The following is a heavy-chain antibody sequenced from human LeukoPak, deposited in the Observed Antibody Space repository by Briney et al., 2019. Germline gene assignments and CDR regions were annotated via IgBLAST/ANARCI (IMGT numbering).Heavy chain of an antibody. D-gene: IGHD6-19*01. J-gene: IGHJ4*02. V-gene: IGHV1-18*01. Sequence: ASVKVSCKASGYTFTSYGISWVRQAPGQGLEWMGWITTHSSKTNYAQKFQGRVTMTRDMSTSTVYMELSSLRSEDTAVYYCARAFSGWYGLVYWGQGTLVTVSS. CDR3: ARAFSGWYGLVY. CDR1: GYTFTSYG. CDR2: ITTHSSKT.